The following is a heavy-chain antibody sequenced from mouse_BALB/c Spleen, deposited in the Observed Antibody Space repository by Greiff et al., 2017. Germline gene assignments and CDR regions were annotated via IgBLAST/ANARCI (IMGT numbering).Heavy chain of an antibody. CDR3: ARSHSTMITTRGAWFAY. CDR2: INPSNGRT. D-gene: IGHD2-4*01. CDR1: GYTFTSYW. Sequence: QVQLQQPGAELVKPGASVKLSCKASGYTFTSYWMHWVKQRPGQGLEWIGEINPSNGRTNYNEKFKSKATLTVDKSSSTAYMQLSSLTSEDSAVYYCARSHSTMITTRGAWFAYWGQGTLVTVSA. V-gene: IGHV1S81*02. J-gene: IGHJ3*01.